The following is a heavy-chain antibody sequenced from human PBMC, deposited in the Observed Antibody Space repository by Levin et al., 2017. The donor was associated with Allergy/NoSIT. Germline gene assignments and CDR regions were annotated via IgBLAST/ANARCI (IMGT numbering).Heavy chain of an antibody. CDR2: IYYSGST. CDR1: GGSISSYY. Sequence: SQTLSLTCTVSGGSISSYYWSWIRQPPGKGLEWIGYIYYSGSTNYNPSLKSRVTISVDTSKNQFSLKLSSVTAADTAVYYCARSVSSGWYKYYFDYWGQGTLVTVSS. V-gene: IGHV4-59*08. J-gene: IGHJ4*02. CDR3: ARSVSSGWYKYYFDY. D-gene: IGHD6-19*01.